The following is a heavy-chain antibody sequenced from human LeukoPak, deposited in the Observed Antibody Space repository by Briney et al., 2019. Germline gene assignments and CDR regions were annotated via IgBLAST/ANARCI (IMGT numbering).Heavy chain of an antibody. CDR1: GFTFSSYW. D-gene: IGHD3-22*01. CDR2: IKQDGCEK. Sequence: GGSLRLSCAASGFTFSSYWMSWVRQAPGKGLEWVANIKQDGCEKYYVDSVKGRFTISRDNAKNSLYLQMNSLRAEDTAVYYCARENYYYDSSGYYDYWGQGTLVTVSS. J-gene: IGHJ4*02. CDR3: ARENYYYDSSGYYDY. V-gene: IGHV3-7*01.